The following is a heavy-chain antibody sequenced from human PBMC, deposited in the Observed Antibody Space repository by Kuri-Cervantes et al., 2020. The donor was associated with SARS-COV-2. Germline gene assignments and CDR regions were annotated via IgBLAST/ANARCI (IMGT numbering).Heavy chain of an antibody. CDR3: ATDEGAARHWFDP. D-gene: IGHD6-6*01. CDR1: GYTFTSYA. J-gene: IGHJ5*02. CDR2: INAGNGNT. Sequence: ASVKVSCKASGYTFTSYAMHWVRQAPGQRLEWMGWINAGNGNTKYSQKFQGRVTMTTDTSTSTAYMELSSLRSEDTAVYYCATDEGAARHWFDPWGQGTLVTVSS. V-gene: IGHV1-3*01.